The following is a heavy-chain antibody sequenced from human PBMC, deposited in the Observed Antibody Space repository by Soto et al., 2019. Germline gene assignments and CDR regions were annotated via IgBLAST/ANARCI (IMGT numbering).Heavy chain of an antibody. J-gene: IGHJ1*01. V-gene: IGHV3-21*02. D-gene: IGHD3-3*01. CDR3: VRDQHGDPDLWSGYLNPGYFQQ. CDR2: ISTWSSYI. Sequence: EVQLVESGGGLVSPGGSLRLSCAASGFTFSDYSMNWVRQAPGKGLEWVSSISTWSSYIYYEDSVKGRFTTSRDDSKNSLHLQMVSLRSEHTAIYYSVRDQHGDPDLWSGYLNPGYFQQWGQGTRVTVSS. CDR1: GFTFSDYS.